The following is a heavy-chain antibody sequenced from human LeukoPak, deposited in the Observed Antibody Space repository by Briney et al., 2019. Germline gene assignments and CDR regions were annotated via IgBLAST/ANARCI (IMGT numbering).Heavy chain of an antibody. Sequence: AALVKVSCKASGYTFTGYYMHWVRQAPGQGLEWMGWINPNSGGTNYAQKFQGRVTMSRDTSISTAYMELSRLRPDDTAVYYCARGKIRYCSGGSCYSSDHWGQGTLVTVSS. D-gene: IGHD2-15*01. J-gene: IGHJ4*02. CDR3: ARGKIRYCSGGSCYSSDH. CDR2: INPNSGGT. V-gene: IGHV1-2*02. CDR1: GYTFTGYY.